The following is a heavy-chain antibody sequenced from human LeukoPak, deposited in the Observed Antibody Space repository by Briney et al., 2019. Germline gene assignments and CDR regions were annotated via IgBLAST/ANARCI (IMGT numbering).Heavy chain of an antibody. CDR1: GFTFSSYS. Sequence: PGGSLRLSCAASGFTFSSYSMNWVRQAPGKGLEWVSSISSSSSYIYYADSVKGRFTISRDNAKNSPYLQMNSLRAEDTAVYYCAREPTAVTPPRWGQGTLVTVSS. CDR2: ISSSSSYI. V-gene: IGHV3-21*01. CDR3: AREPTAVTPPR. J-gene: IGHJ4*02. D-gene: IGHD4-11*01.